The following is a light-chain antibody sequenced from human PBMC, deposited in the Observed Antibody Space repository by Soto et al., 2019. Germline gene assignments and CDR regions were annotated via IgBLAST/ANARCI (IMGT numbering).Light chain of an antibody. V-gene: IGKV1-27*01. Sequence: IQMTQSPTSLSASVGDRVTITCRASQDIRNFVAWYQQKPGKAPKLLIYAASTLQSGVPSWFSGSGSGTDFTLTINSLQPEDVATYSCQKYSSVPVFGPGTKVEIK. J-gene: IGKJ3*01. CDR2: AAS. CDR3: QKYSSVPV. CDR1: QDIRNF.